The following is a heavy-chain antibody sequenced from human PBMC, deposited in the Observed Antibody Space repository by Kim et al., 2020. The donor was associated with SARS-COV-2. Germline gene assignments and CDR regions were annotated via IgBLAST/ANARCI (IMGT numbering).Heavy chain of an antibody. V-gene: IGHV3-7*03. J-gene: IGHJ4*02. Sequence: GGSLRLSCAASGFTFSSYRMSWVRQAPGKGLEWVANIKQDGSEKYYVDSVKGRFTISRDNTKNSLYLQMNSLRAEDTAVYYCAKQYSGHYDYWGQGTLVTVSS. D-gene: IGHD1-26*01. CDR3: AKQYSGHYDY. CDR1: GFTFSSYR. CDR2: IKQDGSEK.